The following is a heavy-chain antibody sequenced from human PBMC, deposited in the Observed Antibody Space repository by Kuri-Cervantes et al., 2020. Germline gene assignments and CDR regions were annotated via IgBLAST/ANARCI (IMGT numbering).Heavy chain of an antibody. D-gene: IGHD1-26*01. J-gene: IGHJ6*02. CDR1: GFTFSDAW. V-gene: IGHV3-9*01. CDR3: AKDMGPNDYYYYGMDV. Sequence: SLKISCAASGFTFSDAWMSWVRHAPGKGLEWVSGISWNSGSIGYADSVKGRFTISRDNAKNSLYLQMNSLRAEDTALYYCAKDMGPNDYYYYGMDVWGQGTTVTVSS. CDR2: ISWNSGSI.